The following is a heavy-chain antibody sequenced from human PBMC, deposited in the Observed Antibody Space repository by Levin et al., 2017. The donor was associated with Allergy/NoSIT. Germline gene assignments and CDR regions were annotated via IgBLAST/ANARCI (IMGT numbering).Heavy chain of an antibody. J-gene: IGHJ4*02. CDR2: INFHGTAS. CDR1: GFTFTSYW. CDR3: ARGGLGAYYADL. Sequence: GESLKISCTASGFTFTSYWMHWVRQAPGKGLVWVSRINFHGTASNYADSVQGRFTLSRDNAKNTGHLQMNSLRAGDTAVYYCARGGLGAYYADLWGQGTPVTVSS. D-gene: IGHD3-3*01. V-gene: IGHV3-74*01.